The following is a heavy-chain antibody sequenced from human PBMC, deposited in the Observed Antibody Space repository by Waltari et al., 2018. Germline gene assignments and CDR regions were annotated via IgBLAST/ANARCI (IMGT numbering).Heavy chain of an antibody. CDR2: TYYRSKWYN. D-gene: IGHD6-6*01. V-gene: IGHV6-1*01. Sequence: QVQLQQSGPGLVKPSQTLSLTCAISGDSVSSNSAAWNWIRQSPSRGLEWLGRTYYRSKWYNDYAVAVKSRITTNPDTSKNQCSLQLNSVTPEDTAVYYCARDLWVYSSSSRWFDPWGQGTLVTVSS. J-gene: IGHJ5*02. CDR3: ARDLWVYSSSSRWFDP. CDR1: GDSVSSNSAA.